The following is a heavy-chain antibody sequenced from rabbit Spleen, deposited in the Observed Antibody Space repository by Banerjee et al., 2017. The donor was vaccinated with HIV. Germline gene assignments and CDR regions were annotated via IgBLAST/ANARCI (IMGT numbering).Heavy chain of an antibody. J-gene: IGHJ6*01. Sequence: QSLEESGGGLVKPGASLTLTCKASGFSFNSGYDTCWVRTAPGKGLEWTACVYAGSSGSTYSSTWAKGRFTISKTSSTTVTLQMPSLTVADTATYFCARDTGTSFSTYGMDLWGPGTLVTVS. V-gene: IGHV1S40*01. D-gene: IGHD8-1*01. CDR3: ARDTGTSFSTYGMDL. CDR1: GFSFNSGYD. CDR2: VYAGSSGST.